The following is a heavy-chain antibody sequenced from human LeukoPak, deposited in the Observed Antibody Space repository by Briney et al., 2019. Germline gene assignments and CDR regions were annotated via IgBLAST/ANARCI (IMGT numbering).Heavy chain of an antibody. Sequence: ASVKVSCKASGYTFASYGISWVRQAPGQGLEWMGWISAYNGNTNYAQKLQGRVTMTTDTSTSTAYMELRSLRSDDTAVYYCARTEMATNPFDYWGQGTLVTVSS. CDR1: GYTFASYG. D-gene: IGHD5-24*01. CDR3: ARTEMATNPFDY. J-gene: IGHJ4*02. V-gene: IGHV1-18*01. CDR2: ISAYNGNT.